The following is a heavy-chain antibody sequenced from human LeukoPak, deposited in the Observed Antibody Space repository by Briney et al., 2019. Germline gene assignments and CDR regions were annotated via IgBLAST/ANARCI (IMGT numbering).Heavy chain of an antibody. CDR2: ISGYNGNT. D-gene: IGHD2-2*01. J-gene: IGHJ5*02. V-gene: IGHV1-18*01. Sequence: ASVRVSCKASGYTFTRYGMTWVRQAPGQGLEWMGWISGYNGNTNYAQKFQGRVTMTRDTSTSTVYMELSSLRSEDTAVYYCARDGDCSSTSCPKGYWFDPWGQGTLVTVSS. CDR1: GYTFTRYG. CDR3: ARDGDCSSTSCPKGYWFDP.